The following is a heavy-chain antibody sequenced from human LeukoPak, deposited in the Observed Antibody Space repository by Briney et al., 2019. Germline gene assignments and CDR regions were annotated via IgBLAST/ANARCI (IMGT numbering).Heavy chain of an antibody. J-gene: IGHJ4*02. CDR1: GFTFSSYS. CDR3: ARGAYSSGWAYFDH. D-gene: IGHD6-19*01. V-gene: IGHV3-21*01. CDR2: VSTGSNYI. Sequence: GGSLRLSCTASGFTFSSYSLNWVRQAPGKGLEWVSSVSTGSNYIYYADSVKGRFTISRDNDKNSLYLQMNSLRVEDTAVYYCARGAYSSGWAYFDHWGQGTLVTVSS.